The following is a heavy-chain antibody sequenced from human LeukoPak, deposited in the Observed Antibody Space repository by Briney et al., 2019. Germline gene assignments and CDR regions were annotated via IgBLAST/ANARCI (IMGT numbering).Heavy chain of an antibody. J-gene: IGHJ6*03. CDR2: VFHSGST. V-gene: IGHV4-59*01. D-gene: IGHD1-26*01. CDR1: GFTFSSYA. CDR3: ARYSGSYYYYYYYMDV. Sequence: GSLRLSCAASGFTFSSYAMSWVRQAPGKGLEWIGHVFHSGSTNYNPSLKSRVTISMDTSKNQFSLKLSSVTAADTAIYYCARYSGSYYYYYYYMDVWGKGTTVTVSS.